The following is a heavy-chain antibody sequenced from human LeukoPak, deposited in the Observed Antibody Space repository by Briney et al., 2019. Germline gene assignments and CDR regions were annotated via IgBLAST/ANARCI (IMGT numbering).Heavy chain of an antibody. CDR2: IFPGGGEI. CDR1: GFTFSTFA. D-gene: IGHD2-15*01. V-gene: IGHV3-23*01. Sequence: GGSLRLSCAASGFTFSTFAMIWVRQPPGKGLEWVSSIFPGGGEIHYADSVRGRFTISRDNSKSTLSLQMNSLRAEDAAVYYCAKAPVTSCRGAFCYPFDYWGQGTLVTVSS. J-gene: IGHJ4*02. CDR3: AKAPVTSCRGAFCYPFDY.